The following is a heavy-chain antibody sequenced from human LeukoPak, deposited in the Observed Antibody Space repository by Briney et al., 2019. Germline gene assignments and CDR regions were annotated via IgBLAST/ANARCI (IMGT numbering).Heavy chain of an antibody. CDR2: ISSSSYI. V-gene: IGHV3-21*01. CDR3: ASDGIVASGMDV. CDR1: GFTFSNYG. Sequence: PGGSLRLSCEASGFTFSNYGMNWVRQAPGKGLEWVSSISSSSYIYYADSEKGRFTISRDNAKNSLYLQMNSQRAEVTAVYYCASDGIVASGMDVWGKGTTVTVSS. D-gene: IGHD3-22*01. J-gene: IGHJ6*04.